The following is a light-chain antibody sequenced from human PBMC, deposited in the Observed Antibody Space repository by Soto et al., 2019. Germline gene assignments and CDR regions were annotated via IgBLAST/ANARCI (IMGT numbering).Light chain of an antibody. CDR2: AYS. Sequence: QSVLTQPPSASGTPGQRVTVSCSGSSANIISNTVNWYQHLPGAAPKLLMYAYSQRPSGIPDRFSGSKSGASASLAISGLQSEDEADYYCAAWDDSLNGYVFXTGTKV. J-gene: IGLJ1*01. CDR1: SANIISNT. V-gene: IGLV1-44*01. CDR3: AAWDDSLNGYV.